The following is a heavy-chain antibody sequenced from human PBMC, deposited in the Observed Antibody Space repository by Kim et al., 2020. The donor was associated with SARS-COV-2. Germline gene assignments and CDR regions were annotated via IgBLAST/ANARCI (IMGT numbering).Heavy chain of an antibody. V-gene: IGHV4-59*01. Sequence: SETLSLTCTVSGGSISSYYWSWIRQPPGKGLEWIGYIYYSGSTNYNPSLKSRVTISVDTSKNQFSLKLSSVTAADTAVYYCARDIVVVVPKLGYLFDPWGQGTLVTVSS. CDR1: GGSISSYY. CDR3: ARDIVVVVPKLGYLFDP. CDR2: IYYSGST. D-gene: IGHD2-15*01. J-gene: IGHJ5*02.